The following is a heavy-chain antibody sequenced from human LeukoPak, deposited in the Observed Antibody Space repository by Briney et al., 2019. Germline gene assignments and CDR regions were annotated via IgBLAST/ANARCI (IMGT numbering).Heavy chain of an antibody. V-gene: IGHV4-59*12. Sequence: SETLSLTCSVSGGSISSYYWSWIRQSPDKGLELIGYIHFSGSTDYNPSLKSRVTISVDTSKNQFSLKLSSVTAADTAVYYCARDIGRYCSGGSCYSSLFAFDIWGQGTMVTVSS. CDR3: ARDIGRYCSGGSCYSSLFAFDI. CDR2: IHFSGST. D-gene: IGHD2-15*01. CDR1: GGSISSYY. J-gene: IGHJ3*02.